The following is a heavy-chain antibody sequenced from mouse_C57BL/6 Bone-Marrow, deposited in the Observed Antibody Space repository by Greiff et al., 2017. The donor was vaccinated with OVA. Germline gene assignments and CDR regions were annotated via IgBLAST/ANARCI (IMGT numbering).Heavy chain of an antibody. CDR3: ARGRGYYYGSSYVYYFDY. J-gene: IGHJ2*01. V-gene: IGHV5-17*01. CDR2: ISSGSSTI. CDR1: GFTFSDYG. Sequence: EVKLVESGGGLVKPGGSLKLSCAASGFTFSDYGMHWVRQAPEKGLEWVAYISSGSSTIYYADTVKGRFTISRDNAKNTLFLQMTSLRSEDTAMYYCARGRGYYYGSSYVYYFDYWGQGTTLTVSS. D-gene: IGHD1-1*01.